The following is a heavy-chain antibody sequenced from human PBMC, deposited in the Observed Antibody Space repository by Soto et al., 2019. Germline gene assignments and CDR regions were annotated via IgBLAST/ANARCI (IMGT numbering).Heavy chain of an antibody. CDR2: INPSGGST. CDR3: ARDPGAGSYYPPSFDN. V-gene: IGHV1-46*03. CDR1: GYTFTSYY. D-gene: IGHD3-10*01. J-gene: IGHJ4*02. Sequence: ASVKVSCKASGYTFTSYYMHWVRQAPGQGLEWMGIINPSGGSTSYAQKFQGRVTMTRDTSTSTVYMELSSLRSEDTAVYYCARDPGAGSYYPPSFDNWGKGTLVTVPS.